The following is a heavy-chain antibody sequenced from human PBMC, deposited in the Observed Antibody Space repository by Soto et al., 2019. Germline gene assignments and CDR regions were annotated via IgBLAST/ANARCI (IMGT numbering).Heavy chain of an antibody. Sequence: GGSLRLSCAASGFRLDDYAMHWVRQAPGKGLEWVSGISWNSGTIDYADSVKGRFSVSRDNAKNSLYLQMNSLRAEDTALYYCAKDESPHIVGASGCFDSWGQGTLVTVSS. J-gene: IGHJ4*02. V-gene: IGHV3-9*01. D-gene: IGHD1-26*01. CDR1: GFRLDDYA. CDR3: AKDESPHIVGASGCFDS. CDR2: ISWNSGTI.